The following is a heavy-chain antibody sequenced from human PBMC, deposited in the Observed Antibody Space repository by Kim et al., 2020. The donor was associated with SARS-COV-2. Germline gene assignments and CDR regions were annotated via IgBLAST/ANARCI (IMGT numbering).Heavy chain of an antibody. J-gene: IGHJ4*02. D-gene: IGHD3-22*01. CDR3: ARRHSSGYYYGDY. V-gene: IGHV4-39*01. Sequence: TPPLKSRSPISVDPSKNQFSLKLSSVTAADTAVYYCARRHSSGYYYGDYWGQGTLVTVSS.